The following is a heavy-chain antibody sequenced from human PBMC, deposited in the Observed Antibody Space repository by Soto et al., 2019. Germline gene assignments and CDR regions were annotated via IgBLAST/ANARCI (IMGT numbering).Heavy chain of an antibody. CDR3: AREGPVAGTPLPEYYYGMDV. Sequence: QVQLVQSGAEVKKPGAPVKVSCTASDYTFTSYGISWVRQAPGQGLEWMGWISAYNGNTNYAQKFQGRVTMTTDTSTNTAYMEVRSLRSDDTAVYYCAREGPVAGTPLPEYYYGMDVWGQGTTVTVSS. CDR1: DYTFTSYG. CDR2: ISAYNGNT. V-gene: IGHV1-18*01. D-gene: IGHD6-19*01. J-gene: IGHJ6*02.